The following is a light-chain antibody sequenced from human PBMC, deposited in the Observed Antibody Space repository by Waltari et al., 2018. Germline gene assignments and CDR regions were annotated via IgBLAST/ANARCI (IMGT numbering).Light chain of an antibody. CDR3: CSYGGRYV. CDR2: EVT. V-gene: IGLV2-11*01. Sequence: QSDLTQPRSVSGSPGQSVTISCTGTSSNYVSWHQQHPGKAPQLMIFEVTRRPSGVPDRFSGSKSGNTASLTISGLQAEDEADYYCCSYGGRYVFGTATKVTVL. J-gene: IGLJ1*01. CDR1: SSNY.